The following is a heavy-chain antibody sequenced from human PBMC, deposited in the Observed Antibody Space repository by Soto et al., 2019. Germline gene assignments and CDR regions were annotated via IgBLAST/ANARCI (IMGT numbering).Heavy chain of an antibody. CDR1: GGSISSGGYY. Sequence: SETLSLTCTVSGGSISSGGYYWSWIRQHPGKGLEWIGYIYYSGSTYYNPSLKSRVTISVDTSKNQFSLKLSSVTAADTAVYYCARGGEEWLREQENYFDYWGQGTLVTVSS. CDR2: IYYSGST. D-gene: IGHD5-12*01. J-gene: IGHJ4*02. CDR3: ARGGEEWLREQENYFDY. V-gene: IGHV4-31*03.